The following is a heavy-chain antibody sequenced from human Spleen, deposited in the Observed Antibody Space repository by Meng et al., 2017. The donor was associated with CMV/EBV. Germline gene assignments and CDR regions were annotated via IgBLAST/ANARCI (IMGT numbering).Heavy chain of an antibody. D-gene: IGHD1-20*01. CDR2: IRYDGGNE. CDR1: GFTFSTGG. V-gene: IGHV3-30*02. Sequence: GFTFSTGGVHWVRQAPGKGLEWVAIIRYDGGNEFYADSVKSRFTISRDNSKNTLFLQMNSLGVEDTAIYYCAKERVSLATKLGDFDYWGQGTLVTVSS. CDR3: AKERVSLATKLGDFDY. J-gene: IGHJ4*02.